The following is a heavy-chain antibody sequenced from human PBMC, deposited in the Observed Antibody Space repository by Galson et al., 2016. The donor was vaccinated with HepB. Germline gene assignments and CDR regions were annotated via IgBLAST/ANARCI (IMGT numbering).Heavy chain of an antibody. J-gene: IGHJ6*02. CDR3: TTVDPGRYSYYYYYAMDV. V-gene: IGHV3-15*01. D-gene: IGHD2-15*01. CDR1: GFTFSNAW. Sequence: SLRLSCAASGFTFSNAWMSWVRQAPGKGLEWVGRIKSKTNGGTTDYAAPVKGRFTISRDDSKNTLYLPMNSLKNEDTAVYYCTTVDPGRYSYYYYYAMDVWGQGTTVTVS. CDR2: IKSKTNGGTT.